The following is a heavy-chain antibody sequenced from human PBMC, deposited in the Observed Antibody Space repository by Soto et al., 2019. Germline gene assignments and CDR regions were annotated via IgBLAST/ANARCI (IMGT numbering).Heavy chain of an antibody. CDR3: AKSKRVLYYGSGSYYYGLDV. J-gene: IGHJ6*02. Sequence: GGSLRLSCAASGFTFSSYAMSWVRQAPGKGLEWVSAISGSGGSTYYADSVKGRFTISRDNSKNTLYLQMNSLRAEDTAVYYCAKSKRVLYYGSGSYYYGLDVWGQGTTVTVS. CDR2: ISGSGGST. CDR1: GFTFSSYA. D-gene: IGHD3-10*01. V-gene: IGHV3-23*01.